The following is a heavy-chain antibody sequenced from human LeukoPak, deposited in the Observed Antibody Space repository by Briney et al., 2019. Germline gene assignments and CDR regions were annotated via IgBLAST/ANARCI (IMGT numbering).Heavy chain of an antibody. Sequence: GGSLRLSCAASGFTVSSNYMSWVRQAPGKGLEWVSVIYSGGSTYYADSVKGRFTISRDNSKNTLYLQMNSLRAEDTAVYYCARDLFLRITMVRGVITWGQGTLVTVSS. D-gene: IGHD3-10*01. CDR1: GFTVSSNY. CDR2: IYSGGST. J-gene: IGHJ5*02. V-gene: IGHV3-66*01. CDR3: ARDLFLRITMVRGVIT.